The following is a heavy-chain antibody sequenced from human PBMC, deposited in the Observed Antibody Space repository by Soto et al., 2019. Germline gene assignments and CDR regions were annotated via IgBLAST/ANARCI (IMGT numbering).Heavy chain of an antibody. Sequence: QVQLVESGGGVVQPGRSLRLSCAASGFTFSSYGMHWVRQAPGKGLEWVAVIWYDGSNKYYADSVKGRFTISRDNSKNTLYLQMNSLGAEDTAVYYCARDKGDSSGWDYYYGMDVWGQGTTVTVSS. D-gene: IGHD3-22*01. CDR3: ARDKGDSSGWDYYYGMDV. CDR1: GFTFSSYG. CDR2: IWYDGSNK. V-gene: IGHV3-33*01. J-gene: IGHJ6*02.